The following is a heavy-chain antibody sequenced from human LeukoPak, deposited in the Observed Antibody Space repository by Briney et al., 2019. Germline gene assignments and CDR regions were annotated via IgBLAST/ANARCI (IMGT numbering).Heavy chain of an antibody. D-gene: IGHD6-6*01. V-gene: IGHV4-38-2*01. J-gene: IGHJ4*02. CDR3: ARQRGIAARTFDY. Sequence: SETLSLTCAVSGYSISSASYWGWIRQPPGKALEWIGNIYHSGSTYYNPSLKSRVTISVDTSKNQFSLRLSSVTAADAAVYYCARQRGIAARTFDYWGQGTLVTVSS. CDR1: GYSISSASY. CDR2: IYHSGST.